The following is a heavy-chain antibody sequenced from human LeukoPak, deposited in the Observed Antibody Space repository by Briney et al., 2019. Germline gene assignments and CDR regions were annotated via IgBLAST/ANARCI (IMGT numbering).Heavy chain of an antibody. V-gene: IGHV4-59*01. CDR1: GGSISSYY. J-gene: IGHJ3*02. Sequence: SETLSLTCTVSGGSISSYYWSWIRQPPGKGLEWIGYIYYSGSTNYNPSLKSRVTISVDTSKNQFSLKLSSVTAVDTAVYYCASRSPAHAFDIWGQGTMVTVSS. CDR3: ASRSPAHAFDI. CDR2: IYYSGST.